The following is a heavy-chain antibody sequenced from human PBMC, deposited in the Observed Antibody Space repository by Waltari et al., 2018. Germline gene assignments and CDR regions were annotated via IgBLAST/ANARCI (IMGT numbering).Heavy chain of an antibody. D-gene: IGHD3-3*01. CDR1: GGSFSGYY. CDR2: INHSGST. Sequence: QVQLQQWGAGLLKPSETLSLTCAVYGGSFSGYYWSWIRQPPGKGLEWIGEINHSGSTNYNPSLKSRVTISVDTSKNQFSLKLSSVTAADTAVYYCVTRLRFLAAGYFQHWGQGTLVTVSS. V-gene: IGHV4-34*01. CDR3: VTRLRFLAAGYFQH. J-gene: IGHJ1*01.